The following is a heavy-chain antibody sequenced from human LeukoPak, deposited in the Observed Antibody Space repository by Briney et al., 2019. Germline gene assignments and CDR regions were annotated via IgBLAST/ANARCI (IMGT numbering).Heavy chain of an antibody. V-gene: IGHV5-51*01. Sequence: GESLKISCKGFGYSFTTYWIGWVRQMPGKGLEWMGIIYPGDSDTRYSPSFQGQATISVDKSISTAYLQWNSLKASDTAMYYCATLGGNYCASTSCFNVLGNWFDPWGQGTLVTVSS. J-gene: IGHJ5*02. CDR3: ATLGGNYCASTSCFNVLGNWFDP. D-gene: IGHD2-2*01. CDR2: IYPGDSDT. CDR1: GYSFTTYW.